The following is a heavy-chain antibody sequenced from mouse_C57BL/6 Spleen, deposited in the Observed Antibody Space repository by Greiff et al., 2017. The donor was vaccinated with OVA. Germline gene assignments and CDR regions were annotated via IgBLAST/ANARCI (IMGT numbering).Heavy chain of an antibody. J-gene: IGHJ1*03. Sequence: QVQLQQSGAELMQPGASVKLSCKATGYTFTGYWIEWVKQRPGHGLEWIGEILPGSGSTNYNEKFTGKATFTANTSSNTAYMQHSSMTTEDSAIYYCARDYLYWYFDVWGTGTTVTVSS. D-gene: IGHD2-4*01. V-gene: IGHV1-9*01. CDR3: ARDYLYWYFDV. CDR2: ILPGSGST. CDR1: GYTFTGYW.